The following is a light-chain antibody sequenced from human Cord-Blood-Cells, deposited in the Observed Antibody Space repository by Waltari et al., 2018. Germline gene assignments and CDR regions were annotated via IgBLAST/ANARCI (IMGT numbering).Light chain of an antibody. CDR3: CSYAGSSTV. Sequence: QSALTQPASVSGSPGQSITISCTGTSSDVGSYNLVSWYQQHPGKAPKLMIYEGSKRPSGVSNLCSGSKSGNTASLTISGLQAEDEADYYCCSYAGSSTVFGGGTKLTVL. CDR1: SSDVGSYNL. CDR2: EGS. V-gene: IGLV2-23*01. J-gene: IGLJ3*02.